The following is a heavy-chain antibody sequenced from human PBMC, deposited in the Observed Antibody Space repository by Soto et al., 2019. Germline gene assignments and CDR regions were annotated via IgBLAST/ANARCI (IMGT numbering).Heavy chain of an antibody. Sequence: PGGSLRLSCAASGFTFSSDWMSWVRQAPGKGLEWVANIKQDGSEKYYVDSVKGRFTISRDNAKNSLYLQMNSLRAEDTAVYYCARDSSSWRDAFDIWGQGTMVTVSS. J-gene: IGHJ3*02. V-gene: IGHV3-7*01. CDR1: GFTFSSDW. CDR3: ARDSSSWRDAFDI. D-gene: IGHD6-13*01. CDR2: IKQDGSEK.